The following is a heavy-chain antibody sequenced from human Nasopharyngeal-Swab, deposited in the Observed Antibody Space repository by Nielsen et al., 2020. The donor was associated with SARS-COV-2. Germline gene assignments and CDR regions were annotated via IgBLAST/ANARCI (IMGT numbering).Heavy chain of an antibody. Sequence: GGSLKISCAASGFTFTSYWMSWARQAPGKGLEWAANINEDGSDKYYVDFLKGRFTISRDNAKNSLYLQMNSLRAEDTAVYYCARDAYYFGMDVWGQGTTVTVSS. CDR2: INEDGSDK. V-gene: IGHV3-7*05. CDR3: ARDAYYFGMDV. J-gene: IGHJ6*02. CDR1: GFTFTSYW.